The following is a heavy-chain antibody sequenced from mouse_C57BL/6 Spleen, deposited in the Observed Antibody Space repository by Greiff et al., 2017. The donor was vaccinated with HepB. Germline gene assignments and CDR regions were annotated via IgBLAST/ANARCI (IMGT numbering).Heavy chain of an antibody. CDR2: IHPNSGST. V-gene: IGHV1-64*01. CDR3: AKGRDGYYYYFDY. CDR1: GYTFTSYW. J-gene: IGHJ2*01. Sequence: QVQLKQPGAELVKPGASVKLSCKASGYTFTSYWMHWVKQRPGQGLEWIGMIHPNSGSTNYNEKFKSKATLTVDKSSSTAYMQLSSLTSEDSAVYYCAKGRDGYYYYFDYWGQGTTLTVSS. D-gene: IGHD2-3*01.